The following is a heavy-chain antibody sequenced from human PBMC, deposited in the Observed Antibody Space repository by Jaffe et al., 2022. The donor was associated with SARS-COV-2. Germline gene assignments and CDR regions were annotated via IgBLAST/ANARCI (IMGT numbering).Heavy chain of an antibody. CDR3: ARVSRDIVVVPVTYYYYGMDV. CDR2: INHSGNT. V-gene: IGHV4-34*01. D-gene: IGHD2-2*01. Sequence: QVQLQQWGAGLLKPSETLSLTCAVYGGSFRGYYWSWIRQPPGKGLEWIGEINHSGNTNYNPSLKSRVTISVDTSQNQFSLKLTSVTDADTAVYYCARVSRDIVVVPVTYYYYGMDVWGQGTTVTVSS. J-gene: IGHJ6*02. CDR1: GGSFRGYY.